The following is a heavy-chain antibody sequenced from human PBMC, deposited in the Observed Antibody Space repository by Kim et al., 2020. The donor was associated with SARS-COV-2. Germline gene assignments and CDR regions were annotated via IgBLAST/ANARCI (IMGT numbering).Heavy chain of an antibody. CDR3: VRGYFYGMDV. V-gene: IGHV3-74*01. Sequence: RTTDYADPVKARFTISRDNAKHTLYLHMNSLRAEDTAVFYCVRGYFYGMDVWGQGTTVTVSS. CDR2: RTT. J-gene: IGHJ6*02. D-gene: IGHD3-9*01.